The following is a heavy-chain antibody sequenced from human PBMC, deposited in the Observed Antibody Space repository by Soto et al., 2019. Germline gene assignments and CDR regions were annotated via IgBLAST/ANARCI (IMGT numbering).Heavy chain of an antibody. CDR2: MNPNSGNT. CDR1: GYTFTSYD. CDR3: ARGRYYGSGSYSTRDWKFDY. D-gene: IGHD3-10*01. V-gene: IGHV1-8*01. Sequence: ASVKVSCKASGYTFTSYDINWVRQATGQGLEWMGWMNPNSGNTGYAQKFQGRVTMTRNTSISTAYMELSSLRSEDTAVYYCARGRYYGSGSYSTRDWKFDYWGQGTLVTVSS. J-gene: IGHJ4*02.